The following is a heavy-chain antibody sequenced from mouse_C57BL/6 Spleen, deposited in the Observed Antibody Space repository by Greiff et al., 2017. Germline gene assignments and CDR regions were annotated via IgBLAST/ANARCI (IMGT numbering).Heavy chain of an antibody. J-gene: IGHJ4*01. Sequence: EVMLVESGPELVKPGASVKISCKASGYTFTDYNMDWVKQSHGKSLEWIGDINPNNGGTNYNQKFKGKATLTVDKSSSTAYMELRSLTSEDTAVYYCARDPFGYRAMDYWGQGTSVTVSS. D-gene: IGHD2-2*01. CDR3: ARDPFGYRAMDY. V-gene: IGHV1-18*01. CDR1: GYTFTDYN. CDR2: INPNNGGT.